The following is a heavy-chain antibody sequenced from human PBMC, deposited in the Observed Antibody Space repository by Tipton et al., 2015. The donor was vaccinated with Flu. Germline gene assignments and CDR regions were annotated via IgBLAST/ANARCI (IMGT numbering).Heavy chain of an antibody. CDR1: GFTFSSYW. Sequence: GSLRLSCAASGFTFSSYWMSWVRQAPGKGLEWVANIKQDGSEKYYVDSVKGRFTISRDNAKNSLYLQMNSLRAEDTAVYYCARGRGYCVTTTCLLPFDFWGQGTRVTVSS. V-gene: IGHV3-7*01. D-gene: IGHD2-2*01. J-gene: IGHJ4*02. CDR2: IKQDGSEK. CDR3: ARGRGYCVTTTCLLPFDF.